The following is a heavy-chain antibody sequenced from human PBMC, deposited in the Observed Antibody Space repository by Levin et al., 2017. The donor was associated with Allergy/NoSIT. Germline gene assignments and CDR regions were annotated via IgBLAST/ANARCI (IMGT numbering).Heavy chain of an antibody. CDR2: INPDGSAT. CDR1: ESTFSGYW. CDR3: LLWGTGYDSGWTPHDVDV. Sequence: GGSLRLSCAASESTFSGYWMHWVRQAPGKGLVWVSRINPDGSATSYADSVKGRFTISRDNAKNTLYLQMNSLRPDDTAVYYCLLWGTGYDSGWTPHDVDVWGKGTTVTVSS. J-gene: IGHJ6*04. V-gene: IGHV3-74*01. D-gene: IGHD6-19*01.